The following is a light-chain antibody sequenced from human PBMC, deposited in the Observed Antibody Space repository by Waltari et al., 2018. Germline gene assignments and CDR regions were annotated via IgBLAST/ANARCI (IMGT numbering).Light chain of an antibody. J-gene: IGLJ3*02. Sequence: SYELTQPPSVSVSPGQTASITCSGDKLGDTYAYWYQQRPGQSPVLVIYEDTKRPSGIPERFSGSNFGSTATLTISETQAMDEADYYCQAWDTSTVVFGGGTKLTVL. CDR2: EDT. CDR1: KLGDTY. CDR3: QAWDTSTVV. V-gene: IGLV3-1*01.